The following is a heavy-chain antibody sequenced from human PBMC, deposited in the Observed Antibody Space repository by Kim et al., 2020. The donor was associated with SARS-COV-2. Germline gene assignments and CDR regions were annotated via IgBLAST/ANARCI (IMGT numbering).Heavy chain of an antibody. V-gene: IGHV3-74*01. Sequence: GGSLRLSCAASGFTFSSYWMHWVRQAPGKGLVWVSRINSDGSSTSYADSVKGRFTISRDNAKNTLYLQMNSLRAEDTAVYYCARVLGYCSGGSCYSDFQHWGQGTLVTVSS. J-gene: IGHJ1*01. CDR1: GFTFSSYW. CDR3: ARVLGYCSGGSCYSDFQH. CDR2: INSDGSST. D-gene: IGHD2-15*01.